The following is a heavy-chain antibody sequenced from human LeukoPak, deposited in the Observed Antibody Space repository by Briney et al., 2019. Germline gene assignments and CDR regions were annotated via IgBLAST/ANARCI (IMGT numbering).Heavy chain of an antibody. D-gene: IGHD1-26*01. CDR2: IKQDGSEK. Sequence: GGSLRLSCAASGFTFSSYSMNWVRQAPGKGLEWVANIKQDGSEKYYVDSLKGRFTISRDNAKNSLYLQMNSLRAEDTAVYYCARVGGDPREWELLGGGFDYWGQGTLVTVSS. CDR1: GFTFSSYS. J-gene: IGHJ4*02. V-gene: IGHV3-7*01. CDR3: ARVGGDPREWELLGGGFDY.